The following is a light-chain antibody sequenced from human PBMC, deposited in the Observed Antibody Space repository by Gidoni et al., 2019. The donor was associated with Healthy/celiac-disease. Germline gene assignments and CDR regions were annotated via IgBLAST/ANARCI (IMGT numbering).Light chain of an antibody. CDR3: QQSYSTPRT. J-gene: IGKJ4*01. CDR2: AAS. CDR1: QSISSY. Sequence: DIQMTQSPSSLSASVGDRVTITCRESQSISSYLNWYQQKPGKAPKLLIYAASSLQSGVPSRFSGSGSGTDFTLTISSLQPEDSATYYCQQSYSTPRTFGGGTKVEIK. V-gene: IGKV1-39*01.